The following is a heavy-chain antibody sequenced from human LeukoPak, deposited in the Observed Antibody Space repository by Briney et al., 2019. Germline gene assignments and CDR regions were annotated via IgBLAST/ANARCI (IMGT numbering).Heavy chain of an antibody. CDR3: ARGAGDGYTNLPSYYYYYYMDV. CDR2: INPSGGST. D-gene: IGHD5-24*01. CDR1: GYTFTSYY. V-gene: IGHV1-46*01. Sequence: ASVKVSCTASGYTFTSYYMHWVRQAPGQGLEWMGIINPSGGSTSYAQKFQGRVTMTRDMSTSTVYMELSSLRSEDTAVYYCARGAGDGYTNLPSYYYYYYMDVWGKGTTVTVSS. J-gene: IGHJ6*03.